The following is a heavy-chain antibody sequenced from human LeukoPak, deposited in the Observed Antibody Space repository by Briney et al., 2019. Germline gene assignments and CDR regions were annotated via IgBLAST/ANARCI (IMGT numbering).Heavy chain of an antibody. CDR2: IYYSGST. D-gene: IGHD3-10*01. Sequence: SETLSLTCTVSGGSISSYYWSWIRQPPGKGLEWIGYIYYSGSTNYNPSLKSRVTISVDTSKNQFSLKLSSVTAADTAVYYCARGRHYYGSGSPIDYWGQGTLVTVSS. J-gene: IGHJ4*02. CDR1: GGSISSYY. CDR3: ARGRHYYGSGSPIDY. V-gene: IGHV4-59*12.